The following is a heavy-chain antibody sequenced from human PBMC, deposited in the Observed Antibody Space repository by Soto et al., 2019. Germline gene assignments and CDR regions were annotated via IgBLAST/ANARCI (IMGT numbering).Heavy chain of an antibody. CDR2: IYYSGST. D-gene: IGHD6-19*01. Sequence: QVQLQESGPGLVKPSETLSLTCTVSGGSISSYYWSWIRQPPGKGLEWIGYIYYSGSTNYNPSLKSRVTRSVDTSQNQFALRLSSVTAADTAVYYCARRYGSGFDYWGQGTLVTVSS. CDR1: GGSISSYY. CDR3: ARRYGSGFDY. J-gene: IGHJ4*02. V-gene: IGHV4-59*08.